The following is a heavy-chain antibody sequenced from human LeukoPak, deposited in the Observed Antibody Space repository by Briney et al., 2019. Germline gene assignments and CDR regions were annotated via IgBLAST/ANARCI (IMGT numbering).Heavy chain of an antibody. V-gene: IGHV3-21*01. CDR2: ISSSSYI. CDR1: GFTFSSYS. D-gene: IGHD1-26*01. CDR3: AKEGSRGAFDI. J-gene: IGHJ3*02. Sequence: PGGSLRLSCAASGFTFSSYSMNWVRQAPGKGLEWVSSISSSSYIYYADSVKGRFTISRDNAKNSLYLQMNSLRAEDTAVYYCAKEGSRGAFDIWGQGTMVTVSS.